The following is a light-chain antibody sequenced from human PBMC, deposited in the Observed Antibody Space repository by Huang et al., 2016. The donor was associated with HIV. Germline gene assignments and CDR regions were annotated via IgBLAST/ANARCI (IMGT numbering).Light chain of an antibody. V-gene: IGKV1-27*01. CDR3: QKYNKVPRT. J-gene: IGKJ1*01. CDR1: PGLGTY. CDR2: AAS. Sequence: DIQMTQSPSSLSASIGDRITISCRASPGLGTYLAWYQHKPGKVPNLLLYAASTLQSGVPSLFSGSGAGTNSTLTIGSLQPEDVASYYCQKYNKVPRTFGHGTKVEIK.